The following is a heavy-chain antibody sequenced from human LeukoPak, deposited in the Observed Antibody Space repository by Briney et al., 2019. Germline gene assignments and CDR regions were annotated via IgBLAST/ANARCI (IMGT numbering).Heavy chain of an antibody. D-gene: IGHD4-17*01. J-gene: IGHJ4*02. CDR2: IYYSGST. Sequence: SETLSLTCTVSGGSISSYYWSWIRQPPGKGLEWIGYIYYSGSTHYNPSLKSRVTISVDTSKNQFSLKLSSVTAADTAVYYCARHSIDYGDPYYFDYWGQGTLVTVSS. CDR1: GGSISSYY. CDR3: ARHSIDYGDPYYFDY. V-gene: IGHV4-59*08.